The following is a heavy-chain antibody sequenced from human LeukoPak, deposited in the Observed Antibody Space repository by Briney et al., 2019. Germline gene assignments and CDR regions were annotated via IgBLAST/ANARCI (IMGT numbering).Heavy chain of an antibody. V-gene: IGHV4-34*01. CDR1: GGSFSGYY. CDR3: ARLYCSGGSCYRRGVWFDP. Sequence: PSETLSLTCAVYGGSFSGYYWSWIRQPPGKGLEWIGEINHSGSTNYNPSLKSRVTISVDTSKNQFSLKLSSMTAADTAVYYCARLYCSGGSCYRRGVWFDPWGQGTLVTVSS. J-gene: IGHJ5*02. CDR2: INHSGST. D-gene: IGHD2-15*01.